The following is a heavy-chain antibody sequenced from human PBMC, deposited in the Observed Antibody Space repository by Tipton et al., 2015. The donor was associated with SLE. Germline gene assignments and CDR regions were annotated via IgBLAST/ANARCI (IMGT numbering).Heavy chain of an antibody. D-gene: IGHD1-20*01. CDR1: GGSFSGYY. V-gene: IGHV4-59*10. J-gene: IGHJ4*02. CDR2: IYTSGST. CDR3: ARARKWNYYFDY. Sequence: TLSLTCAVYGGSFSGYYWSWIRQPAGKGLEWIGRIYTSGSTNYNPSLKSRVTISVDVSKNQFSLQLNSVTPEDTAVYYCARARKWNYYFDYWGQGTLVTVSS.